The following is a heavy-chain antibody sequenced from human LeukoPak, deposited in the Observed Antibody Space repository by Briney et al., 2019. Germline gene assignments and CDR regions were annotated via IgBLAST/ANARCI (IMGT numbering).Heavy chain of an antibody. J-gene: IGHJ4*02. CDR3: VRDNYGRDY. CDR2: ISYDGSNK. D-gene: IGHD4-11*01. V-gene: IGHV3-30-3*01. CDR1: CFTTSCYA. Sequence: PGRSLRLSNTACCFTTSCYAIHWFRQAPGKGLEWVAVISYDGSNKYYADSVKGRFTISRDHSKNTLYLQMNSLRAEDTADYYCVRDNYGRDYWGQGTLVTVSS.